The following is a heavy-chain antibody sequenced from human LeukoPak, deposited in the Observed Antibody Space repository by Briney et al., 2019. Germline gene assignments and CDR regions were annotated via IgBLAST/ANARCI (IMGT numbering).Heavy chain of an antibody. J-gene: IGHJ4*02. CDR3: ARSHSSSWFSFDY. V-gene: IGHV3-21*01. Sequence: GGSLRLSCVASGLTLSQSSLNWVRQAPGKGLEWVSFISGSSGRIYYADSLKGRFTISRDNAKESVYLQMNSLRAEDTAVYYCARSHSSSWFSFDYWGQGTLVTVSS. CDR2: ISGSSGRI. D-gene: IGHD6-6*01. CDR1: GLTLSQSS.